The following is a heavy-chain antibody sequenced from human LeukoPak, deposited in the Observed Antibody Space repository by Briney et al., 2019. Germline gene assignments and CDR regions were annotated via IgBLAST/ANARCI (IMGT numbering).Heavy chain of an antibody. CDR1: GGSISSGGYY. Sequence: SQTLSLTCTVSGGSISSGGYYWSWIRQHPGKGLECIGYIYYSGSTYYNPSLKSRVTISVDTSKNQFSLKLSSVTAADTAVYYCARGIVVPRMGMDVWGQGTTVTVSS. J-gene: IGHJ6*02. D-gene: IGHD3-22*01. V-gene: IGHV4-31*03. CDR2: IYYSGST. CDR3: ARGIVVPRMGMDV.